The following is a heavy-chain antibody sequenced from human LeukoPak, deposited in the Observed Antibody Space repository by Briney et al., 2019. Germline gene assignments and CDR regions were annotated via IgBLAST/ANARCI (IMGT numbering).Heavy chain of an antibody. CDR1: GFTFSTYW. D-gene: IGHD3-22*01. Sequence: PGGTLRLSCAASGFTFSTYWMSWVRQAPGKGLEWVANIKEDGSEKYYGDSVKGRFTMSRDNAKNSLYLQMNSLRAEDTAVYYWARDSSGYQWGQGTLVTVSS. CDR3: ARDSSGYQ. CDR2: IKEDGSEK. V-gene: IGHV3-7*01. J-gene: IGHJ4*02.